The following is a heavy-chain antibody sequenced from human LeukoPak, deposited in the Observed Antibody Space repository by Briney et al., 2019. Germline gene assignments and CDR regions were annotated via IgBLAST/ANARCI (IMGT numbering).Heavy chain of an antibody. CDR2: IIWRGVNP. J-gene: IGHJ6*03. D-gene: IGHD2-2*01. CDR1: GFTFSSYA. CDR3: AKDGTSPFGYYYMDV. V-gene: IGHV3-23*01. Sequence: PGGSLRLSCAASGFTFSSYAMSWVRHAPEEGLECVSAIIWRGVNPYYPDPVKGRFTISRDKSKNSRYLQMNSLRAEDTAVYYCAKDGTSPFGYYYMDVWGKGTTVTVSS.